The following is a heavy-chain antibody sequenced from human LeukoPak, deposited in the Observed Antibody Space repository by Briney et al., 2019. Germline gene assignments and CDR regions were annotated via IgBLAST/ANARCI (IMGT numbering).Heavy chain of an antibody. CDR2: ISAYNGNT. Sequence: GASVKVSCKASGGTFSSYAISWVRQAPGQGLEWMGWISAYNGNTNYAQKLQGRVTMTTDTSTSTAYMELRSLRSDDTAVYYCARDLRYNSGWFFDYWGQGTLVTVSS. CDR3: ARDLRYNSGWFFDY. J-gene: IGHJ4*02. V-gene: IGHV1-18*01. D-gene: IGHD6-19*01. CDR1: GGTFSSYA.